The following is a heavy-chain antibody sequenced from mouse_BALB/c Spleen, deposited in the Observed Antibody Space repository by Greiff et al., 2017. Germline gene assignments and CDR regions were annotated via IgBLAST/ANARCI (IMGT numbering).Heavy chain of an antibody. CDR1: GFTFSSYG. D-gene: IGHD2-14*01. V-gene: IGHV5-6*01. J-gene: IGHJ4*01. CDR3: ARQEGVRRGGGYYAMDY. Sequence: EVQLVESGGDLVKPGGSLKLSCAASGFTFSSYGMSWVRQTPDKRLEWVATISSGGSYTYYPDSVKGRFTISRDNAKNTLYLQMSSLKSEDTAMYYCARQEGVRRGGGYYAMDYWGQGTSVTVSS. CDR2: ISSGGSYT.